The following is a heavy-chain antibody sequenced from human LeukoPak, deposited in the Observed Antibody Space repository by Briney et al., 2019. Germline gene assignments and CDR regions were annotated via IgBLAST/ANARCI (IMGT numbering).Heavy chain of an antibody. CDR1: GGTFSSCA. D-gene: IGHD3-10*01. V-gene: IGHV1-69*06. CDR3: ARVTYYSHAVGDAIDI. Sequence: SVKVSCKASGGTFSSCAISWVRQAPGQGLEWMGRIIPIFGTANYAQKFQGRVTITADKSTSTAYMELSSLRSEDTAVYYCARVTYYSHAVGDAIDIWGQGTMATVSS. CDR2: IIPIFGTA. J-gene: IGHJ3*02.